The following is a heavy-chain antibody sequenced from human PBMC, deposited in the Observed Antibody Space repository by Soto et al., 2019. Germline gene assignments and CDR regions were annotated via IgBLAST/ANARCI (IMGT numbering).Heavy chain of an antibody. Sequence: ASVKVSCKASGYPFTSYVIGWVRQDPGQGLEWMERNSPYNGNAYYAQKFQGRVNMTTDTSANTVYMELRSLLSDDTAVYYCARDQSFDRKYYYRIDVWGQ. CDR1: GYPFTSYV. V-gene: IGHV1-18*01. J-gene: IGHJ6*02. CDR3: ARDQSFDRKYYYRIDV. CDR2: NSPYNGNA.